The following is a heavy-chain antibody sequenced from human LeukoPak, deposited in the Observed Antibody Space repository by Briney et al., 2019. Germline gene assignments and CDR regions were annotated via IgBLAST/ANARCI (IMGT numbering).Heavy chain of an antibody. CDR3: ASKSYYYGSVIYC. D-gene: IGHD3-10*01. Sequence: SETLSPSCAVYGGSFSGYYWSWIRQPPGKGLEWMREIDHSGNTNYNPSFKSRVTIPVDTSKNQISLKLSAVTAARTDVYYCASKSYYYGSVIYCWGQGTLVTVS. CDR2: IDHSGNT. V-gene: IGHV4-34*01. CDR1: GGSFSGYY. J-gene: IGHJ4*02.